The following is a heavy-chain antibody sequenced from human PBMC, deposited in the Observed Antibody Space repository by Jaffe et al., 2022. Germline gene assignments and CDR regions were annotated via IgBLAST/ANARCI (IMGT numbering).Heavy chain of an antibody. CDR2: FYTSGST. J-gene: IGHJ4*02. D-gene: IGHD3-22*01. Sequence: QVQLQESGPGLVKPSQTLSLTCTVSGGSIKSGSYYWNWIRQPAGKGLEWIGRFYTSGSTNYSPSLKSRVSISVDTSKNQFSLKMSSVTAADTAIYFCARAGYYYDSDGYYSEKDASFVYWGQGTLVTVSS. V-gene: IGHV4-61*02. CDR1: GGSIKSGSYY. CDR3: ARAGYYYDSDGYYSEKDASFVY.